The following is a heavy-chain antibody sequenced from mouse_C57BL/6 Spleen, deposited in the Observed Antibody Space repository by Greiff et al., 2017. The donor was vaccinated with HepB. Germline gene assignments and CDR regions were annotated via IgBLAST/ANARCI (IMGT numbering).Heavy chain of an antibody. CDR3: ARKAYYSNYARRNAMDY. CDR2: IWSGGST. V-gene: IGHV2-2*01. Sequence: VQLKQSGPGLVQPSQSLSITCTVSGFSLTSYGVHWVRQSPGKGLEWLGVIWSGGSTDYNAAFISRLSISKDNSKSQVFFKMNSLQADDTAIYYCARKAYYSNYARRNAMDYWGQGTSVTVSS. CDR1: GFSLTSYG. D-gene: IGHD2-5*01. J-gene: IGHJ4*01.